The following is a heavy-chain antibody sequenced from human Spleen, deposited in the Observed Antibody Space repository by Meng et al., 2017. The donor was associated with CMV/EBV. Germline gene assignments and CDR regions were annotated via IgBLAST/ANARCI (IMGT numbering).Heavy chain of an antibody. CDR1: GGSIISYY. V-gene: IGHV4-59*12. Sequence: SETLSLTCTVSGGSIISYYWSWIRQPPGKGLEWIGEIYHNGKTNYNPSLKSRVTISVDKSKNQFSLKLTSVTAADTAVYYCARFQGGDVGRDAFDIWGQGTMVTVSS. CDR3: ARFQGGDVGRDAFDI. D-gene: IGHD2-21*01. J-gene: IGHJ3*02. CDR2: IYHNGKT.